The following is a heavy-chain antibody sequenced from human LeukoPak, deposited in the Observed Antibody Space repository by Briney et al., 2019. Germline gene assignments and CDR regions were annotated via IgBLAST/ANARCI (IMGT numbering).Heavy chain of an antibody. CDR1: GGSFSGYY. CDR2: INHSGST. D-gene: IGHD6-19*01. J-gene: IGHJ4*02. V-gene: IGHV4-34*01. Sequence: SETLSLTCAVYGGSFSGYYWSWIRQPPGKGLEWIGEINHSGSTYYNPSLKSRVTISVDTSKNQFSLKLSSVTAADTAVYYCARLSSEGDYWGQGTLVTVSS. CDR3: ARLSSEGDY.